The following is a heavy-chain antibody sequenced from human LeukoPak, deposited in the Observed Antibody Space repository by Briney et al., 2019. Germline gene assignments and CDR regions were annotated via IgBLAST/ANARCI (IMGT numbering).Heavy chain of an antibody. CDR2: IWYDGSTK. CDR1: GFSFKDTG. J-gene: IGHJ4*02. Sequence: GRSLRLSCAASGFSFKDTGMHWVRQAPGKGPEWLTIIWYDGSTKYYAAYVKGRFTVSRDNSKNTLYLQMNSLRAEDTAVYYCARGVSVSGSYAFDYWGQGTLVTVSS. V-gene: IGHV3-33*01. CDR3: ARGVSVSGSYAFDY. D-gene: IGHD1-26*01.